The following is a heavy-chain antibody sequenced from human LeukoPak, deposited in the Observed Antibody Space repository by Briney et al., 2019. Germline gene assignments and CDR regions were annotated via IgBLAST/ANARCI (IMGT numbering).Heavy chain of an antibody. D-gene: IGHD3-10*01. CDR2: INPNGGST. J-gene: IGHJ4*02. Sequence: ASVKVSCKASGYTFTTYYMHWVRQAPGQGLEWMGIINPNGGSTNYAQKFQGRVTMTRDTSTSTVYMEVSSLTSEDTAVYYCARVVPSAILDYWGQGTLVTVSS. V-gene: IGHV1-46*01. CDR1: GYTFTTYY. CDR3: ARVVPSAILDY.